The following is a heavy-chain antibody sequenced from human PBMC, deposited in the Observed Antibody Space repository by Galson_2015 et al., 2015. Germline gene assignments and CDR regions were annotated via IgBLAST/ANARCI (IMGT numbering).Heavy chain of an antibody. V-gene: IGHV3-21*01. CDR3: TELKPSCSRPRRNSLDSSLDV. Sequence: SLRLSCAASGFSFSSFWMNWVRQAPGKGLEWVSSISSSRSDKGYADSVKGRFTTSRDNAKNSLYLQMSTLRAEDTAVYFCTELKPSCSRPRRNSLDSSLDVSGPGTPVT. D-gene: IGHD2-2*01. CDR1: GFSFSSFW. J-gene: IGHJ6*02. CDR2: ISSSRSDK.